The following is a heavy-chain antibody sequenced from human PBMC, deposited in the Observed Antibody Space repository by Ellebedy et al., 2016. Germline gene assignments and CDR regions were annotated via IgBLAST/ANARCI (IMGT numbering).Heavy chain of an antibody. Sequence: ASVKVSXXASGYRFTAYALHSVRQAPGQRLEWMGWIHAGNGDTKYSQKLQDRVSTTRDTSASTVYMELSSLRYEDTAVYYCARPVYDFGFDPWGQGTLVTVSS. CDR1: GYRFTAYA. D-gene: IGHD2/OR15-2a*01. CDR2: IHAGNGDT. CDR3: ARPVYDFGFDP. J-gene: IGHJ5*02. V-gene: IGHV1-3*01.